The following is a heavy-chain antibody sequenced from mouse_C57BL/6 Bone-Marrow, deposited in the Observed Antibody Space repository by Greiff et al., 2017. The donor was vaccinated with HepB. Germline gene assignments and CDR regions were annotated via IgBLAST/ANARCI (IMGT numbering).Heavy chain of an antibody. CDR3: AREGNYEEGAMDY. CDR2: ISSGSSTI. D-gene: IGHD2-1*01. J-gene: IGHJ4*01. V-gene: IGHV5-17*01. Sequence: DVMLVESGGGLVKPGGSLKLSCAASGFTFSDYGMHWVRQAPEKGLEWVAYISSGSSTIYYADTVKGRFTISRDNAKNTLFLQMTSLRSEDTAMYYCAREGNYEEGAMDYWGQGTSVTVSS. CDR1: GFTFSDYG.